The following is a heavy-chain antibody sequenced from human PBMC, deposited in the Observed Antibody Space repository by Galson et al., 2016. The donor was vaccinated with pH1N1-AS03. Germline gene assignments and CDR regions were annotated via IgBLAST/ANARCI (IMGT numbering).Heavy chain of an antibody. D-gene: IGHD2-15*01. CDR3: AKERNRIIDS. CDR1: GFTFSSFG. V-gene: IGHV3-30*02. J-gene: IGHJ4*02. CDR2: IAFDANRG. Sequence: SLRLSCAASGFTFSSFGMHWVRQAPGKGLEWVTFIAFDANRGYYADPVKGRFAISRDNSQNSLYLQMNSLRIEDTAFYYCAKERNRIIDSWGQGTLVTVSS.